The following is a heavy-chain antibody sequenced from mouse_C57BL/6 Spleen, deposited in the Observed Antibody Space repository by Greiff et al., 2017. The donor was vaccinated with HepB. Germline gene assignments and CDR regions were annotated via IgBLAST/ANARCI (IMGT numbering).Heavy chain of an antibody. V-gene: IGHV1-61*01. CDR3: AREPTYYAMDY. Sequence: QVQLQQPGAELVRPGSSVKLSCKASGYTFTSYWMDWVKQRPGQGLEWIGNIYPSDSETHYNQKFKDKATLTVDKSSSTAYMQLSSLTSEDSAVYYCAREPTYYAMDYWGQGTSVTVSS. J-gene: IGHJ4*01. CDR2: IYPSDSET. CDR1: GYTFTSYW.